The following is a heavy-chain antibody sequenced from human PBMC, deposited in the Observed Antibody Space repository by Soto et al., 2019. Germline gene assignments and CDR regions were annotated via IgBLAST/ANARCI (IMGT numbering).Heavy chain of an antibody. V-gene: IGHV1-2*02. D-gene: IGHD3-10*01. Sequence: ASVKLSCKASGYTFTVNYIHWVRQDPGQGLEWMGWINPKSGGTMYPQKLQGRVTMTTDTSTSTAYMELRSLRSDDTAVYYCARDPQNLWFGELFPFDPWGQGTLVTVSS. CDR2: INPKSGGT. J-gene: IGHJ5*02. CDR3: ARDPQNLWFGELFPFDP. CDR1: GYTFTVNY.